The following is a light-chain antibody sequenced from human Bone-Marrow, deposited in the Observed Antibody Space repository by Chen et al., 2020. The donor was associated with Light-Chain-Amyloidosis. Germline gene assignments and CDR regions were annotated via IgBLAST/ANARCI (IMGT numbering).Light chain of an antibody. J-gene: IGLJ3*02. Sequence: QAVLTQPSSLSASPGASASLTCTLRSGINVSAYRIYWFQQKPGSPPQYRLRYKSDSDRKQGSGVPSRFSGSTDTSANAGILLISGLQSEDDADYYCLSWHSGAWVFGGGTKLSVL. CDR3: LSWHSGAWV. CDR1: SGINVSAYR. CDR2: YKSDSDR. V-gene: IGLV5-45*02.